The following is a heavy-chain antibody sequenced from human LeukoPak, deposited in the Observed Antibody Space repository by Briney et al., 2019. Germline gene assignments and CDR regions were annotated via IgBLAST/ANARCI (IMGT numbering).Heavy chain of an antibody. J-gene: IGHJ4*02. V-gene: IGHV3-74*01. Sequence: PGGSLRLSCAASGFTLSSHWMHWVRQAPGKGLAWVSHINTDGTDTNYAESVKGRFTISRDNAKNTLYLQVNSLRAEDTAVYYCARDNYYCSGGSCYGGYLDYWGQGTLVTVSS. CDR1: GFTLSSHW. CDR2: INTDGTDT. CDR3: ARDNYYCSGGSCYGGYLDY. D-gene: IGHD2-15*01.